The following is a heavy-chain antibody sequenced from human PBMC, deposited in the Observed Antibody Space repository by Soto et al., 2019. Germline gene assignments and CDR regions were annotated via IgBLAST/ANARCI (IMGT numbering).Heavy chain of an antibody. CDR2: VGWNGGDI. V-gene: IGHV3-9*01. D-gene: IGHD2-2*01. CDR1: GFTLDYYT. J-gene: IGHJ6*02. CDR3: AKDRAVVVPVSTSYFHYYGLDV. Sequence: PGGSLRLSCAASGFTLDYYTMHWVRQAPGKGLEWVAGVGWNGGDIVYADSVKGRFTVSRDNTKNSLYLEMNSLRTEDTAIYYCAKDRAVVVPVSTSYFHYYGLDVWGQGTTVTVSS.